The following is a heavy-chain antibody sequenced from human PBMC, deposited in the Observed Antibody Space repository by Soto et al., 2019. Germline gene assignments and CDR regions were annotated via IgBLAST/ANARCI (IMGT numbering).Heavy chain of an antibody. CDR3: VRDVSVTSGSFGGY. J-gene: IGHJ4*02. CDR1: GYTFDSYG. D-gene: IGHD4-4*01. CDR2: ISTYTGNT. Sequence: QVQLVQSGAELKKPGASVRVSCKASGYTFDSYGLNWVRQAPGHGLEWMGWISTYTGNTDYPQKFQGRVTMTTDTSTNTAFLDLRSLTSDDTAVYYCVRDVSVTSGSFGGYWGQGTLVTVSS. V-gene: IGHV1-18*01.